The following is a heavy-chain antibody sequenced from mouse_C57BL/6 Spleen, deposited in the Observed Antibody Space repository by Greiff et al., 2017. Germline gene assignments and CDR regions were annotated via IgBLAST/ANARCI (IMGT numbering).Heavy chain of an antibody. D-gene: IGHD4-1*01. V-gene: IGHV1-22*01. CDR1: GYTFTDYN. Sequence: EVKLMESGPELVKPGASVKMSCKASGYTFTDYNMHWVKQSHGKSLEWIGYINPNNGGTSYNQKFKGKATLTVNKSSSTAYMELRSLTSEDSAVYYCARSSLNWYFDYWGQGTTLTVSS. CDR3: ARSSLNWYFDY. J-gene: IGHJ2*01. CDR2: INPNNGGT.